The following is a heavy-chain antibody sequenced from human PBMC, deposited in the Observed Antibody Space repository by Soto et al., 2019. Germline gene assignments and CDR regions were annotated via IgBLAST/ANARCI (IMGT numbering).Heavy chain of an antibody. CDR3: AGLSSDILTGFTLYYYMDV. D-gene: IGHD3-9*01. Sequence: GESLKISCKGSGYSFTSYWIGWVRQMPGKGLEWLGIIYPGDSDTRYSLSFQGQVTISADKSISTAYLQWSSLKASDTAMYYCAGLSSDILTGFTLYYYMDVWGKGTTVTVSS. CDR1: GYSFTSYW. J-gene: IGHJ6*03. V-gene: IGHV5-51*01. CDR2: IYPGDSDT.